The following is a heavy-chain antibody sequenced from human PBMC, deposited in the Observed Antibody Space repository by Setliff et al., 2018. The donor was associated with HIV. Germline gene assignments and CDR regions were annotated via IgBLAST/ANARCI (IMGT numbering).Heavy chain of an antibody. CDR1: GGSINSYY. D-gene: IGHD1-7*01. CDR3: ARVALSVTRTSRRAFDI. Sequence: SETLSLTCTVSGGSINSYYWSWIRQPAGKGLEWIGRIYASGSTTYYNPSLKSRVMISVDTSKSELSLNLRSATAADTAVYYCARVALSVTRTSRRAFDIWGQGTMVTVSS. CDR2: IYASGSTT. J-gene: IGHJ3*02. V-gene: IGHV4-4*07.